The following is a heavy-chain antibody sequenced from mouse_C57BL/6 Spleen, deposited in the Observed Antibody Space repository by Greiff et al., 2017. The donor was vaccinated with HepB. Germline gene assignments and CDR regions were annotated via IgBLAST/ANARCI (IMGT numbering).Heavy chain of an antibody. CDR2: INPSSGYN. D-gene: IGHD2-4*01. J-gene: IGHJ3*01. CDR1: GYTFTSYT. V-gene: IGHV1-4*01. Sequence: VQLQQSGAELARPGASVKMSCKASGYTFTSYTMHWVKQRPGQGLEWIGYINPSSGYNKYNQKFKDKATLTADKSSSTAYMKLSSLTSEDSAVYYCARSAYDYDEGPWFAYWGQWTLVTVSA. CDR3: ARSAYDYDEGPWFAY.